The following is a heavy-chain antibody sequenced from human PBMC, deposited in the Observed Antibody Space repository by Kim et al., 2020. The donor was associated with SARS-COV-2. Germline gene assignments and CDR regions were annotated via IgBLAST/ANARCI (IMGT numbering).Heavy chain of an antibody. CDR2: IYTSGST. CDR1: GGSISSYY. J-gene: IGHJ3*02. V-gene: IGHV4-4*07. Sequence: SETLSLTCTVSGGSISSYYWSWIRQPAGKGLEWIGRIYTSGSTNYNPSLKSRVTMSVDTSKNQFSLKLSSVTAADTAVYYCARDLRSDYYDSSGRTGAFDIWGQGTMVTVSS. D-gene: IGHD3-22*01. CDR3: ARDLRSDYYDSSGRTGAFDI.